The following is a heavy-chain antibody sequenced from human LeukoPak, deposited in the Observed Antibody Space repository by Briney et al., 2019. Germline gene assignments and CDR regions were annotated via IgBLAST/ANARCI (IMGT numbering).Heavy chain of an antibody. CDR2: IYTSGST. J-gene: IGHJ4*02. CDR1: GGSISSGSYY. CDR3: ATEGGDPGLPFDY. Sequence: SETLSLTCTVSGGSISSGSYYWSWIRQPAGKGLEWIGRIYTSGSTNYNPSLKSRVTISVDTSKNQFSLKLSSVTAADTAVYYCATEGGDPGLPFDYWGQGTLVTVSS. V-gene: IGHV4-61*02. D-gene: IGHD4-17*01.